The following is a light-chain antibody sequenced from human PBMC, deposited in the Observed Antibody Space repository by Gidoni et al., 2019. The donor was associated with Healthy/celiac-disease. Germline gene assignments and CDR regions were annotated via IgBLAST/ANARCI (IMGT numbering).Light chain of an antibody. Sequence: VSVALGQTVRITCQGDSLRSYYASWYQQKPGQAPVLVIYGKNNRPSGIPDRFSGSSSGNTASLTITGAQAEDEADYYCNSRDSSGNPVVFGGGTKLTVL. CDR3: NSRDSSGNPVV. CDR2: GKN. V-gene: IGLV3-19*01. J-gene: IGLJ2*01. CDR1: SLRSYY.